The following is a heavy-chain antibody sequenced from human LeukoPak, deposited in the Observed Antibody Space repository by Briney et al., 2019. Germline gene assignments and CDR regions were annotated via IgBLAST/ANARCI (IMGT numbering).Heavy chain of an antibody. CDR1: GYTFTSYG. Sequence: GASVKVSCKASGYTFTSYGISWVRQAPGQGLEWMGWISAYNGNTNYAQKLQGRVTMTTDTSTSTAYMELRSLRSDDTAVYYCARDRLPDSYYYYMDVWGKGTTVTISS. CDR2: ISAYNGNT. CDR3: ARDRLPDSYYYYMDV. J-gene: IGHJ6*03. D-gene: IGHD6-6*01. V-gene: IGHV1-18*01.